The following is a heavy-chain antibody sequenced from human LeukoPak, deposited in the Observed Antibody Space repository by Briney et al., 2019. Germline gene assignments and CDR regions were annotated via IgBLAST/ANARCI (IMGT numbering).Heavy chain of an antibody. D-gene: IGHD2-8*01. V-gene: IGHV3-23*01. J-gene: IGHJ4*02. CDR3: AEDPGWSSPLYYFDY. CDR2: ISGSGGST. Sequence: GGSLRLSCAASGFTVSSNYMSWVRQAPGKGLEWVSAISGSGGSTYYADSVKGRFTISRDNSKNTLYLQMNSLRAEDTAVYYCAEDPGWSSPLYYFDYWGQGTLVTVSS. CDR1: GFTVSSNY.